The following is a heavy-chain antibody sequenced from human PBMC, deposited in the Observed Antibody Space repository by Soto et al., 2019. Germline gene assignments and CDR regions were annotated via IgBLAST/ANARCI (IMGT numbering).Heavy chain of an antibody. J-gene: IGHJ6*02. D-gene: IGHD6-13*01. CDR1: GFTFSSYA. V-gene: IGHV3-23*01. CDR3: AKGARIAAAKTPINYYYYYGMDV. Sequence: GGSLRLSCAASGFTFSSYAMSWVRQAPGKGLEWVSAISGSGGSTYYADSVKGRFTISRDNSKNTLYLQMNSLRAEDTAVYYCAKGARIAAAKTPINYYYYYGMDVWGQGTTVTVSS. CDR2: ISGSGGST.